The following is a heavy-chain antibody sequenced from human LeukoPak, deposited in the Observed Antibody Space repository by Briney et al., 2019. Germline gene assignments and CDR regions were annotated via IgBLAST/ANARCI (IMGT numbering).Heavy chain of an antibody. CDR2: FALEDGEK. Sequence: ASVKVSCKVSGYTLSDLSMHWVRQAPGKGLEWMGSFALEDGEKVYAQKFQGRVTMTEDTSTDTAYMELSSLRSEDTAVYYCATAFAGNLVDDWGQGTTVTVSS. J-gene: IGHJ4*02. V-gene: IGHV1-24*01. D-gene: IGHD1-14*01. CDR3: ATAFAGNLVDD. CDR1: GYTLSDLS.